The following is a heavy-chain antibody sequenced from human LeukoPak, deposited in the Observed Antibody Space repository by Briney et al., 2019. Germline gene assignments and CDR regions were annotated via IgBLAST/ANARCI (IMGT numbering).Heavy chain of an antibody. D-gene: IGHD3-3*01. CDR3: AKSLGDFWSGYYTYYGMDV. J-gene: IGHJ6*02. Sequence: PGGSLRLSCAASGFTFSSYAMSWVRQAPGKGLEWVSAISGSGGSTYYADSVKGRFTISRDNSKNTLYLQMNSLRAEDTAVYYCAKSLGDFWSGYYTYYGMDVWGQGTTVTVSS. V-gene: IGHV3-23*01. CDR2: ISGSGGST. CDR1: GFTFSSYA.